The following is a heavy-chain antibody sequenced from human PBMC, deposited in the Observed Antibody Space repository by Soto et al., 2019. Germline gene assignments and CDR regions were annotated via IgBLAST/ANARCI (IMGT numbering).Heavy chain of an antibody. CDR1: GYSISSGYY. Sequence: PSETLSLTCAVSGYSISSGYYWGWIRQPPGKGLEWIGSIYHSGSTYYNPSLKSRVTISVDTSKNQFSLKLSSVTAADTAVYYCARWGMATMGAFDIWGQGTMVTVSS. CDR2: IYHSGST. D-gene: IGHD3-16*01. J-gene: IGHJ3*02. V-gene: IGHV4-38-2*01. CDR3: ARWGMATMGAFDI.